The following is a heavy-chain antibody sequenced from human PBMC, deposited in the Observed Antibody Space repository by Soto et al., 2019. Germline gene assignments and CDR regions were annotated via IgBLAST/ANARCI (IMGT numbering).Heavy chain of an antibody. D-gene: IGHD1-1*01. CDR2: ISSSSSYI. V-gene: IGHV3-21*01. CDR3: ARDEVGNDYYYYGMDV. CDR1: GFTFSSYS. J-gene: IGHJ6*02. Sequence: GGSLRLSCAASGFTFSSYSMNWVRQAPGKGLEWVSSISSSSSYICYADSVKGRFTISRDNAKNSLYLQMNSLRAEDTAVYYCARDEVGNDYYYYGMDVWGQGTTVTVSS.